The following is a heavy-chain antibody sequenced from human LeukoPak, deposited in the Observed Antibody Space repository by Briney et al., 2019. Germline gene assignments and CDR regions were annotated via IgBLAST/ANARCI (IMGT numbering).Heavy chain of an antibody. CDR1: GFSFSDYY. V-gene: IGHV3-11*04. J-gene: IGHJ4*02. CDR3: ARDGVVVTAALDY. CDR2: ISYSGSTI. D-gene: IGHD2-21*02. Sequence: SGGSLRLSCAASGFSFSDYYMSWIRQAPGKGLEWVSYISYSGSTIYYADSVKGRFTISRDNAKNTLYLQMNSLRAEDTAVYYCARDGVVVTAALDYWGQGTLVTVSS.